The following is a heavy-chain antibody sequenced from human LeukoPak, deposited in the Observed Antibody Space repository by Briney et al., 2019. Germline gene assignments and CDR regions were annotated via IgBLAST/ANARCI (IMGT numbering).Heavy chain of an antibody. D-gene: IGHD2-8*01. Sequence: GGSLRLSCAGSGFTFSSYAMSWVRQAPGKGLEWVSAISDTGATAYDADSVKGRFTISRDNSRSTLYLQMNSLRAEDTALYYCAKDTSIGRYCTNGVCSPFDYWGQGTLVTVSS. J-gene: IGHJ4*02. CDR3: AKDTSIGRYCTNGVCSPFDY. CDR2: ISDTGATA. V-gene: IGHV3-23*01. CDR1: GFTFSSYA.